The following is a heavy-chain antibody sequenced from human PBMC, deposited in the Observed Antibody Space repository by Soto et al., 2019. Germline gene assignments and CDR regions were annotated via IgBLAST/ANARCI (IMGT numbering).Heavy chain of an antibody. J-gene: IGHJ3*02. Sequence: GASVKVSCKASGYTFTGYYMHWVRQAPGQGLEWMGWINPNSGGTNYAQKFQGWVTMTRDTSISTAYMELSRLRSDDTAVYYCARATGTMIGEAPGALDIWGQGTTVTVSS. CDR3: ARATGTMIGEAPGALDI. CDR2: INPNSGGT. V-gene: IGHV1-2*04. D-gene: IGHD3-22*01. CDR1: GYTFTGYY.